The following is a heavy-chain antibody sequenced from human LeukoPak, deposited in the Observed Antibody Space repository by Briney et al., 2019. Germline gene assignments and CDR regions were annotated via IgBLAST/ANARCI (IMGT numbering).Heavy chain of an antibody. Sequence: GGSLSLSCAASGFTFDDYAMHWVRQAPGKGLEWVSGILRNSGSIGYADSVKGRFTVSRDDAKNSLYLQMNSLRAEDTALYYCVKDGGRDTAAAYYWGQGTLVSVSS. V-gene: IGHV3-9*01. CDR3: VKDGGRDTAAAYY. D-gene: IGHD6-13*01. J-gene: IGHJ4*02. CDR1: GFTFDDYA. CDR2: ILRNSGSI.